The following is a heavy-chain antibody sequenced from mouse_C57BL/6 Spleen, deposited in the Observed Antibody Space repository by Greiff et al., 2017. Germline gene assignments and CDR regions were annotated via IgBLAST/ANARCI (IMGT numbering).Heavy chain of an antibody. CDR3: ARRTGAPFDY. D-gene: IGHD4-1*01. J-gene: IGHJ2*01. V-gene: IGHV1-82*01. CDR1: GYAFSSSW. CDR2: IYPGDGDT. Sequence: VKLQQSGPELVKPGASVKISCKASGYAFSSSWLNWVKQRPGKGLEWIGRIYPGDGDTNYNGKFKGKATLTADKSSSTAYMQLSSLTSEDSAVYFCARRTGAPFDYWGQGTTLTVSS.